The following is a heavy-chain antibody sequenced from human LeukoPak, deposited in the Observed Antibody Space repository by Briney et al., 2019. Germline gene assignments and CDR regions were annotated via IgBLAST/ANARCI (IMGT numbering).Heavy chain of an antibody. J-gene: IGHJ4*02. CDR1: GFTFSSYS. CDR3: VRDGPTVTTIFDY. D-gene: IGHD4-17*01. V-gene: IGHV3-21*01. CDR2: ISSSSSYI. Sequence: PGGSLRLSCAASGFTFSSYSMNWVRQAPGKGLEWVSSISSSSSYIYYADSVKGRFTVSRDNAKNSLYLQMNSLRAEDTAVYYCVRDGPTVTTIFDYWGQGALVTVSS.